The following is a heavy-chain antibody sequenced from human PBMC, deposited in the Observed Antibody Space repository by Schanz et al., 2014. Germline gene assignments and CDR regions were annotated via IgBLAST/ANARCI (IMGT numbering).Heavy chain of an antibody. CDR2: MYINSGST. D-gene: IGHD5-12*01. CDR3: AKDGVEAVATV. V-gene: IGHV3-53*01. CDR1: GFTVNTNY. J-gene: IGHJ4*02. Sequence: EVQLVESGGGLIQPGGSLRLSCAVSGFTVNTNYMSWVRQAPGKGLEWISSMYINSGSTQYADSVKGRFIISRDNSKNTLFLQMNSLRAEDTAVYYCAKDGVEAVATVWGQGILVTVSS.